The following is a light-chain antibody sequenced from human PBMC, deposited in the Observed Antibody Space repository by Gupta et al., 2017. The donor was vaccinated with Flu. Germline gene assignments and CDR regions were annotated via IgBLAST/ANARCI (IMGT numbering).Light chain of an antibody. Sequence: IVMTQSTLSLAVTPGEPASISCRSSQSLLHTNGYNFLDWYLQKPGQSPQLLIYWGSNRTSGVPDRFSGSGSGTDFTLKISRVEAEDVGVYYCMQGLKAWTFGQGTRLEIK. J-gene: IGKJ5*01. CDR1: QSLLHTNGYNF. CDR3: MQGLKAWT. V-gene: IGKV2-28*01. CDR2: WGS.